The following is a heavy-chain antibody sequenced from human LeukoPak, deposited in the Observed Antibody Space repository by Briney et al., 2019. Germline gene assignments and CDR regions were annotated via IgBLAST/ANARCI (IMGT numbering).Heavy chain of an antibody. V-gene: IGHV4-38-2*02. D-gene: IGHD2-2*01. CDR2: IYYSGST. J-gene: IGHJ5*02. Sequence: SETLSLTCTVSGYSISSGYYWGWIRQPPGKGLEWIGSIYYSGSTYYNPSLKSRVTISVDTSKNQFSLKLSSVTAADTAVYYCARGRGAREGYCSSTTCSSNWFDPWGQGTLVTVSS. CDR3: ARGRGAREGYCSSTTCSSNWFDP. CDR1: GYSISSGYY.